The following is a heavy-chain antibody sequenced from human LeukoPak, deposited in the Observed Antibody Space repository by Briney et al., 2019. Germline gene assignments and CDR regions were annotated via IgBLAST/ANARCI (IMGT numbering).Heavy chain of an antibody. CDR1: GYTFTSYG. CDR2: ISAYNGNT. CDR3: ARDFRLTVRGVILDY. D-gene: IGHD3-10*01. Sequence: GASVKVSCKASGYTFTSYGISWVRQAPGQGLEWMGWISAYNGNTNYAQKLQGRVTMTTDTSTSTAYMGLRSLRSDDTAVYYCARDFRLTVRGVILDYWGQGTLVTVSS. J-gene: IGHJ4*02. V-gene: IGHV1-18*01.